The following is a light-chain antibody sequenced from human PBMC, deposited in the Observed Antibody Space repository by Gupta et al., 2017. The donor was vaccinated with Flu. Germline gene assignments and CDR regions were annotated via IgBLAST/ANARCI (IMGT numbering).Light chain of an antibody. J-gene: IGKJ1*01. CDR2: DAS. Sequence: ELVLTQSPATAYLSPGAGATPSCGASRDVRDYISWYQLKPGLAPRLLIYDASRRATGIPDRFSGSGSGRDFTLTLKALEPDDFAVYSCQQYDTSPPTFGQGTRVEI. CDR3: QQYDTSPPT. CDR1: RDVRDY. V-gene: IGKV3D-20*01.